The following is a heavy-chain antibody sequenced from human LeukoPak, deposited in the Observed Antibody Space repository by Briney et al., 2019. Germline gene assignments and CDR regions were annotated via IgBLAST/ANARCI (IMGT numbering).Heavy chain of an antibody. CDR1: GGSISSYY. J-gene: IGHJ4*02. CDR2: IYTSGST. Sequence: SETLSLTCTVSGGSISSYYWSWIRQPAGKGLEWIGRIYTSGSTNYNPSLKSRVTMSVDTSKNQFSLKLSSVTAADTAVYYCAREMGHYYDSSGYYYFDYWGQGTLATVSS. V-gene: IGHV4-4*07. D-gene: IGHD3-22*01. CDR3: AREMGHYYDSSGYYYFDY.